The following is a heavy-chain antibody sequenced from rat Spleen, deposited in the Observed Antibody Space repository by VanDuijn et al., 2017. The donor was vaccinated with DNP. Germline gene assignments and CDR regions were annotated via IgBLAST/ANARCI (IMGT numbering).Heavy chain of an antibody. CDR1: DYSITSCCR. D-gene: IGHD1-6*01. CDR3: TRGDILRSFDY. J-gene: IGHJ2*01. V-gene: IGHV3-3*01. CDR2: INSAGSI. Sequence: VQLQESGPGLVEPSQSLSLTCSVTDYSITSCCRWTWIRKFPGHKLEWMGYINSAGSIEYNPSLKGRISITSDTSKNQFFLQLNSVNTDDTATYYCTRGDILRSFDYWGQGVMVTVSS.